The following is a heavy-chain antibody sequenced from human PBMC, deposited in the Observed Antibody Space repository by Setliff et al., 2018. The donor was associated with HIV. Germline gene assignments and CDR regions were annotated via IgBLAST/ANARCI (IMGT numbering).Heavy chain of an antibody. J-gene: IGHJ4*02. V-gene: IGHV5-51*01. CDR2: IFPGDSDT. CDR1: GYSFTSYW. Sequence: PGESLKISCKGSGYSFTSYWIGWVRQMPGKGLEWMGIIFPGDSDTRYSPPFQGQVTISADKSMTTAYLQWSSLKASDTAMYYCTRRALRGGYDPEYYFDYWGQGTLVTVSS. D-gene: IGHD5-12*01. CDR3: TRRALRGGYDPEYYFDY.